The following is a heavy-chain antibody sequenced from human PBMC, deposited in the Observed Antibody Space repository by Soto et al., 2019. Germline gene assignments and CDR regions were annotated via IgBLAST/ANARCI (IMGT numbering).Heavy chain of an antibody. CDR3: AKGFSSSSHYYYYYYYMDV. J-gene: IGHJ6*03. D-gene: IGHD6-6*01. Sequence: QVQLVESGGGVVQPGRSLRLSCAASGFTFSSYGMHWVRQAPGKGLEWVAVISYDGSNKYYADSVKGRFTISRDNSKNTLYLPMNSLRAEDTAVYYCAKGFSSSSHYYYYYYYMDVWGKGTTVTVSS. CDR1: GFTFSSYG. CDR2: ISYDGSNK. V-gene: IGHV3-30*18.